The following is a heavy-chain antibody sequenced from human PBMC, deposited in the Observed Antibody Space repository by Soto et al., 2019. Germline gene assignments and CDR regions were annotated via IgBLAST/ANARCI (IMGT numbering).Heavy chain of an antibody. CDR2: MNPNSGNT. CDR3: ARAGGDYDFWSGYYEDYYYYGMDV. V-gene: IGHV1-8*01. D-gene: IGHD3-3*01. CDR1: GYTFTSYD. Sequence: ASVKVSCKASGYTFTSYDINWVRQATGQGLEWMGWMNPNSGNTGYAQKFQGRVTMTRNTSISTAYMELSSLRSEDTAVYYCARAGGDYDFWSGYYEDYYYYGMDVWGQGTTVTVSS. J-gene: IGHJ6*02.